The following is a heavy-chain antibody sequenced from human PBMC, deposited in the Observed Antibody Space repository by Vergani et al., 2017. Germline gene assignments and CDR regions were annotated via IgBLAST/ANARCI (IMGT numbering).Heavy chain of an antibody. Sequence: QVQLVESGGGVVQPGRSLRLSCAASGFTFSSYAMHWVRQAPGKGLEWVAVISYDGSNKYYADSVKGRFTISRDNSKNTLYLQMNSLRAEDTAVYYCARMAVVATEGYYNYYMAVWSEGTTVTVSS. CDR1: GFTFSSYA. CDR2: ISYDGSNK. CDR3: ARMAVVATEGYYNYYMAV. V-gene: IGHV3-30-3*01. D-gene: IGHD5-12*01. J-gene: IGHJ6*03.